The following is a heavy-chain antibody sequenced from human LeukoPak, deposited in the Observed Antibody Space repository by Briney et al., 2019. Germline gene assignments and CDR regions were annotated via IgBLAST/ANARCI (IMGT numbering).Heavy chain of an antibody. V-gene: IGHV3-7*01. CDR3: ARGRWWLSFQGDYYYMDV. CDR1: GFTLSSYW. D-gene: IGHD3-22*01. J-gene: IGHJ6*03. Sequence: GGSLRLSCAASGFTLSSYWMSWVRQAPWKGLEWVANIKQDGSEKYYVDSVKGRFTISRDNAKNSLYLQMNSLRAEDTAVYYCARGRWWLSFQGDYYYMDVWGKGTTVTVSS. CDR2: IKQDGSEK.